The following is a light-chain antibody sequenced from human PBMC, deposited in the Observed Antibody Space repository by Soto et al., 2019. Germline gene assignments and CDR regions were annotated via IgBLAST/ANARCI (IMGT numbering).Light chain of an antibody. CDR2: EVT. Sequence: QSALTQPPSTSGSPGQSVTMSCTGTSSDVSGYNSVSWYQQHPGKAPKLMIFEVTKRPPGVPDCFSGSKSGYTASLTVSGLQAEDEADYYCSSYAGTNKLIFGGGTKLTVL. CDR1: SSDVSGYNS. CDR3: SSYAGTNKLI. V-gene: IGLV2-8*01. J-gene: IGLJ2*01.